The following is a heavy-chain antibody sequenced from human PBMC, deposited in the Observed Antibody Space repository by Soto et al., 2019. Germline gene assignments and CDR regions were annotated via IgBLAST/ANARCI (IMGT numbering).Heavy chain of an antibody. D-gene: IGHD4-17*01. CDR3: AKGLRGLGYYFDY. CDR1: GFTFSSYG. J-gene: IGHJ4*02. CDR2: ISYDGSNK. V-gene: IGHV3-30*18. Sequence: PGGSLRLSCAASGFTFSSYGMHWVRQAPGKGLEWVAVISYDGSNKYYADSVKGRFTISRDNSKNTLYLQMNSLRAEDTAVYYCAKGLRGLGYYFDYWGQGTLVTVSS.